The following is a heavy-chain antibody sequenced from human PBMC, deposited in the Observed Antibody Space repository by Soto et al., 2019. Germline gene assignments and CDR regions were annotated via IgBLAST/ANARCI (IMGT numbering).Heavy chain of an antibody. V-gene: IGHV3-9*01. CDR2: ISWNSGSI. D-gene: IGHD3-10*01. CDR1: GFTFDDYA. CDR3: AKDLGGGAGVLGAFDI. J-gene: IGHJ3*02. Sequence: EVQLVESGGGLVQPGRSLRLSCAASGFTFDDYAMHWVRQAPGKGLEWVSGISWNSGSIGYADSVKGRFTISRDNAKNSLYLQMNSLRAEDTALYYCAKDLGGGAGVLGAFDIWGQGTMVTVSS.